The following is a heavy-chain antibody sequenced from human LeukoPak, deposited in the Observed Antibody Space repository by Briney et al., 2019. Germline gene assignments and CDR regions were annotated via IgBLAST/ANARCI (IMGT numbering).Heavy chain of an antibody. J-gene: IGHJ4*02. CDR1: GFTFGSYA. D-gene: IGHD6-13*01. V-gene: IGHV3-23*01. Sequence: PGGSLRLSCAASGFTFGSYAMSWVRQAPGKGLEWVSGISASGGSTFYADSVKGRFTISRDNSKNLLFLQMNSLRAEDTAVYYCAKGDRYSSNWYYFDYWGQGTLVTVSS. CDR3: AKGDRYSSNWYYFDY. CDR2: ISASGGST.